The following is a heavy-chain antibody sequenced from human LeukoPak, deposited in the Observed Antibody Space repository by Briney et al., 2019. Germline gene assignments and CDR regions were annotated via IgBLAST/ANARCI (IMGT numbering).Heavy chain of an antibody. Sequence: PGRSLRLSCAASRFTFSNYAMHWVRQAPGKGLEWVAVISYDGSNKYYADSVKGRFTISRDNSKNTLYLQMNSLRAEDTAVYYCAKVFRSGSYLSDWGQGTLVTVSS. CDR1: RFTFSNYA. J-gene: IGHJ4*02. CDR2: ISYDGSNK. V-gene: IGHV3-30*04. D-gene: IGHD1-26*01. CDR3: AKVFRSGSYLSD.